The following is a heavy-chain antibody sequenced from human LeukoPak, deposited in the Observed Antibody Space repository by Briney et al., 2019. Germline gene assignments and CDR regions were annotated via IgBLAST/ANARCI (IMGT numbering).Heavy chain of an antibody. D-gene: IGHD3-10*01. J-gene: IGHJ5*02. CDR2: INHSGST. V-gene: IGHV4-34*01. CDR1: GGSFSGYY. Sequence: SETLSLTCAVYGGSFSGYYWSWIRQPPGKGLEWIGEINHSGSTNYNPSLKSRVTISVDTSKNQFSLKLSSVTAADTAVYYCARRTGYYYGSGSRNWFDPWGQGTLVTVSS. CDR3: ARRTGYYYGSGSRNWFDP.